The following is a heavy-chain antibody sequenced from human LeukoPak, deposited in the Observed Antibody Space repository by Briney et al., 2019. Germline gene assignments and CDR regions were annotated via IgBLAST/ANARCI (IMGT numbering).Heavy chain of an antibody. CDR2: ITYSRST. Sequence: SETLSLTCTVSGGSVSSGSYYWSWIRQPPGKGLEWIACITYSRSTKYNPSLKSRVTISVDTSKNQLSLKLSSVTAADTAVYYCAREPGFDSSGYLNWFDPWGQGTLVSVSS. D-gene: IGHD3-22*01. V-gene: IGHV4-61*01. CDR1: GGSVSSGSYY. CDR3: AREPGFDSSGYLNWFDP. J-gene: IGHJ5*02.